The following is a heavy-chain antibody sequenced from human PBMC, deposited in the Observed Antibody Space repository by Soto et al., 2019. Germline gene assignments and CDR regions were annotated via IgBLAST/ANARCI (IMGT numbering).Heavy chain of an antibody. J-gene: IGHJ4*02. CDR3: ARVDGTY. D-gene: IGHD1-26*01. V-gene: IGHV1-3*01. CDR2: INAGNGNT. Sequence: QVQLVQSGAEAKKPGASVKVSCKASGYSFSSYAIHWVRQAPGQGLEWMGWINAGNGNTKYSRKFQGRLTITSDTSASTAYMELNSLRSEDTAVYYCARVDGTYWGQGTLVTVSS. CDR1: GYSFSSYA.